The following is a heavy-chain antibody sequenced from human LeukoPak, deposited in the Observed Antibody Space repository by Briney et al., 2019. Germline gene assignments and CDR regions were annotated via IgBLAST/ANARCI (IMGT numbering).Heavy chain of an antibody. CDR2: INPNSGGT. D-gene: IGHD3-16*02. CDR1: GYIFTDYY. Sequence: ASVKVSCKASGYIFTDYYMHWVRQAPGQELGWMGRINPNSGGTNYAQKFQGRVTMTRDTSISTAYMELSRLRSDDTAVYYCARVTEFRGSYRSGAFDIWGQGTMVTVSS. CDR3: ARVTEFRGSYRSGAFDI. V-gene: IGHV1/OR15-1*04. J-gene: IGHJ3*02.